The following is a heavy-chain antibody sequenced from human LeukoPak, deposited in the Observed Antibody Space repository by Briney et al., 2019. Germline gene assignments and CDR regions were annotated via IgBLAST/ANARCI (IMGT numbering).Heavy chain of an antibody. V-gene: IGHV3-23*01. J-gene: IGHJ1*01. CDR1: GFTFSNYA. CDR3: AKDGSSSGWYASYFQH. D-gene: IGHD6-19*01. Sequence: GGSLRLSCVVSGFTFSNYAMSWVRQAPGKGLEWVSAISGSGGSTYYADSVKGRFTISRDNSKNTLYLQMNSLRAEDTAVYYCAKDGSSSGWYASYFQHWGQGTLVTVSS. CDR2: ISGSGGST.